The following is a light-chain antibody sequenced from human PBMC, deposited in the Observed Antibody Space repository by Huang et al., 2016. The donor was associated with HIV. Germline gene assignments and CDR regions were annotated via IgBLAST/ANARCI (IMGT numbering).Light chain of an antibody. J-gene: IGKJ5*01. CDR2: GES. Sequence: EIVMTQSPATLSVPPGERATLSCRASQSVSSNLAWYQQKPGQAPRRLLYGESTRAPGIPARFSGSGSGTEFTLTISSLQSEDFAVYYCQQYNNWPPKITFGQGTRLEIK. CDR3: QQYNNWPPKIT. CDR1: QSVSSN. V-gene: IGKV3-15*01.